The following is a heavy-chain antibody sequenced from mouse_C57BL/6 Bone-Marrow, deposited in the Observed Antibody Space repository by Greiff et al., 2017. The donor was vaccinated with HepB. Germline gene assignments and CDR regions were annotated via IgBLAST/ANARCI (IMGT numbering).Heavy chain of an antibody. J-gene: IGHJ2*01. CDR3: ARRSGSSLFDY. CDR1: GFTFSSYT. Sequence: EVKLMESGGGLVKPGGSLKLSCAASGFTFSSYTMSWVRQTPEKRLEWVATISGGGGNTYYPDSVKGRFTISRDNAKNTLYLQMSSLRSDATALYYCARRSGSSLFDYWGQGTTLTVSS. D-gene: IGHD1-1*01. CDR2: ISGGGGNT. V-gene: IGHV5-9*01.